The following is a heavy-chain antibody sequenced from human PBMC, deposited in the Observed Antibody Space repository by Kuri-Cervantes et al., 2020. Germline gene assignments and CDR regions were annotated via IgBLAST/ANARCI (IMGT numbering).Heavy chain of an antibody. D-gene: IGHD1-7*01. J-gene: IGHJ6*02. V-gene: IGHV3-48*02. Sequence: GGSLRLSCAASGFTFSSYSMNWVRQAPGKGLEWVSYISSSSSTIYYADSVKGRFTISRDNAKNSLYLQMNSLRDEDTAVYYCARDPETGTEPYYGVDVWGQGTTVTVSS. CDR1: GFTFSSYS. CDR3: ARDPETGTEPYYGVDV. CDR2: ISSSSSTI.